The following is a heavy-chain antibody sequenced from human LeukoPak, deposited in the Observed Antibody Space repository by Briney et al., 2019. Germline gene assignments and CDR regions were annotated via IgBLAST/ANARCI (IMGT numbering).Heavy chain of an antibody. CDR2: INHSGST. CDR1: GGSFSGYY. V-gene: IGHV4-34*01. CDR3: ARRGGEAAADPFDY. Sequence: SETLSLTCAVYGGSFSGYYWSWIRQPPGKGLEWIGEINHSGSTNYNPSPKSRVTISVDTSKNQFSLKLSSVTAADTAVYYCARRGGEAAADPFDYWGQGTLVTVSS. D-gene: IGHD6-13*01. J-gene: IGHJ4*02.